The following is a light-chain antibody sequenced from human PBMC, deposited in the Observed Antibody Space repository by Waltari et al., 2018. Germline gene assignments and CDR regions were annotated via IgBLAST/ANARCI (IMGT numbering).Light chain of an antibody. Sequence: SGVLTQPPSVSVAPGQTAKVTCRGKNIYNKAVHWHQQRPGQAPVLVIYDDSDRPSGIHERFSGSNSGNTATLTISRVEAGDEADYFCQVWDRSNEDAHPYGVFGGGTKLTVL. CDR1: NIYNKA. J-gene: IGLJ2*01. CDR3: QVWDRSNEDAHPYGV. CDR2: DDS. V-gene: IGLV3-21*02.